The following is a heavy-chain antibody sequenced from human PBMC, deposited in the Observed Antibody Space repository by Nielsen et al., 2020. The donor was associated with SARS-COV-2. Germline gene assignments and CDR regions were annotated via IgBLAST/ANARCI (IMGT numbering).Heavy chain of an antibody. CDR3: ASSITGTTGAFDI. V-gene: IGHV3-11*03. J-gene: IGHJ3*02. CDR1: GFTFSDYY. Sequence: GESLKISCAASGFTFSDYYMSWIRQAPGKGLEWVSYISSSSSYTNYADSVKGRFTISRDNAKNSLYLQMNSLRAEDTAVYYCASSITGTTGAFDIWGQGTMVTVSS. CDR2: ISSSSSYT. D-gene: IGHD1-7*01.